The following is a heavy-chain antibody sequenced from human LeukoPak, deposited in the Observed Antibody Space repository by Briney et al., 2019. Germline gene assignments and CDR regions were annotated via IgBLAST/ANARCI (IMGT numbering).Heavy chain of an antibody. CDR3: ARDRGRGYSYGYGLNYYYYMDV. V-gene: IGHV3-7*01. CDR1: GFTFSSYW. Sequence: GGSLRLSCAASGFTFSSYWMSWVRQAPGKGLEWVANIKQDGSEKYYVDSVKGRFTISRDSAKNSLYLQMNSLRAEDTAVYYCARDRGRGYSYGYGLNYYYYMDVWGKGTTVTVSS. D-gene: IGHD5-18*01. J-gene: IGHJ6*03. CDR2: IKQDGSEK.